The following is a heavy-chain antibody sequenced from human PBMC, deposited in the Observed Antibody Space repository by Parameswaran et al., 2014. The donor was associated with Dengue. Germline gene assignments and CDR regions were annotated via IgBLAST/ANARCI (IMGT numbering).Heavy chain of an antibody. V-gene: IGHV3-30*04. D-gene: IGHD1/OR15-1a*01. J-gene: IGHJ4*02. CDR2: VSYDGSYK. CDR3: VRVGDLEQSFDS. Sequence: VRQAPGKGLEWVAAVSYDGSYKYYIDSVRGRFTISRDNSKSTLYLQMSSLRVEDTAVYYCVRVGDLEQSFDSWGQGTLVTVSS.